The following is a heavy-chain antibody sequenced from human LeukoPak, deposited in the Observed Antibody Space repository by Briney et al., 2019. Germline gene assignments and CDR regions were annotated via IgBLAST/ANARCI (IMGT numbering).Heavy chain of an antibody. D-gene: IGHD2-15*01. CDR2: ISYDGSNK. CDR1: GFTFSSYA. J-gene: IGHJ4*02. CDR3: AKVSVGVYIVVVVAATRPYFDY. V-gene: IGHV3-30*04. Sequence: GGSLRLSCAASGFTFSSYAMHWVRQAPGKGLEWVAVISYDGSNKYYADSVKGLFTISRDNAKNSLYLQMNSLRAEDTAVYYCAKVSVGVYIVVVVAATRPYFDYWGQGTLVTVSS.